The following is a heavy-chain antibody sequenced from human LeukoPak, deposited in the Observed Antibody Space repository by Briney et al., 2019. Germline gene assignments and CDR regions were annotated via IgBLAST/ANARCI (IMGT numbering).Heavy chain of an antibody. V-gene: IGHV3-30*02. D-gene: IGHD6-19*01. Sequence: GGSLRLSCAASGFTFSSYGMHWVRQAPGKGLEWVAFIRYDGSNKYYADSVKGRFTISRDNSKNTLCLQMNSLRAEDTAVYYCAKASCIAVAEECADAFDIWGQGTMVTVSS. J-gene: IGHJ3*02. CDR3: AKASCIAVAEECADAFDI. CDR2: IRYDGSNK. CDR1: GFTFSSYG.